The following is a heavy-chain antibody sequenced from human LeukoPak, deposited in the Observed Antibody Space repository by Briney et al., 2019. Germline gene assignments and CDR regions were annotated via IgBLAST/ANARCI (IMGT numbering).Heavy chain of an antibody. V-gene: IGHV1-2*02. CDR2: INPNSGGT. CDR1: GYTFTGYY. CDR3: ARDARMLLWFGDFDY. Sequence: ASVKASCKASGYTFTGYYMHWVRQAPGQGLEWMGWINPNSGGTNYAQKFQGRVTMTRDTSISTAYMELSRLRSDDTAVYYCARDARMLLWFGDFDYWGQGTLVTVSS. J-gene: IGHJ4*02. D-gene: IGHD3-10*01.